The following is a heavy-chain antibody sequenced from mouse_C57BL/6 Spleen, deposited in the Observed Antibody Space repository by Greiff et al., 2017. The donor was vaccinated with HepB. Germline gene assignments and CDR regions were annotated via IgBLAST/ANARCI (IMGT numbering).Heavy chain of an antibody. V-gene: IGHV3-6*01. Sequence: ESGPGLVKPSQSLSLTCSVTGYSITSGYYWNWIRQFPGNKLEWMGYISYDGSNNYNPSLKNRISITRDTSKNQFFLKLNSVTTEDTATYYCARGFITTVWYFDYWGQGTTLTVSS. CDR1: GYSITSGYY. CDR2: ISYDGSN. D-gene: IGHD1-1*01. CDR3: ARGFITTVWYFDY. J-gene: IGHJ2*01.